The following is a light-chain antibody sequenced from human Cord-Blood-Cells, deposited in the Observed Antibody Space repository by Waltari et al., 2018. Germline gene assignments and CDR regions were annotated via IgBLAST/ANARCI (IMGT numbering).Light chain of an antibody. Sequence: QSALTQPASVSGSPGQSITIPCTGTSSDVGRYNLVSWSQQHPGKAPKLMIYEGSKRPSGVSNRFSGSKSGNTASLTISGLQAEDEADYYCCSYAGSSTFHVVFGGGTKLTVL. CDR2: EGS. V-gene: IGLV2-23*03. CDR1: SSDVGRYNL. CDR3: CSYAGSSTFHVV. J-gene: IGLJ2*01.